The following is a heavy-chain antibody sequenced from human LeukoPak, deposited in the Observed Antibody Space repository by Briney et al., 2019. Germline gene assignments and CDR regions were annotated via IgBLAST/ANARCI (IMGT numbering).Heavy chain of an antibody. CDR1: GFTFSSYS. Sequence: GGSLRLSCAASGFTFSSYSMNWVRQAPGKGLEWVSSISSSSSYIYYADSVKGRFTISRDNAKNSLYLQMNSLRAEDTAVYYCARVITMIVVVDAFDIWGQGTMVTVSS. J-gene: IGHJ3*02. CDR2: ISSSSSYI. D-gene: IGHD3-22*01. CDR3: ARVITMIVVVDAFDI. V-gene: IGHV3-21*01.